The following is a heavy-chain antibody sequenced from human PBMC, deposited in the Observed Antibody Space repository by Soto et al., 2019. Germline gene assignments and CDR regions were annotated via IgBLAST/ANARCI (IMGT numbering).Heavy chain of an antibody. CDR3: AKAKGRSNFYYSGLDV. CDR2: ISAATGTT. J-gene: IGHJ6*02. CDR1: GFTFGSYG. D-gene: IGHD1-26*01. Sequence: GGSLRLSCAASGFTFGSYGMTWVRQAPGKGLECVSDISAATGTTYYADSVKGRFTISRDLSTNTLFLQMNSLRAADSAVYYCAKAKGRSNFYYSGLDVWGQGTTVTVSS. V-gene: IGHV3-23*01.